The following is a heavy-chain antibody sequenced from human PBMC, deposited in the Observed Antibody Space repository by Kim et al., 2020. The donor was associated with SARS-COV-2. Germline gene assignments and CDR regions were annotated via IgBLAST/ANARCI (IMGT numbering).Heavy chain of an antibody. CDR1: GFTFSDFA. Sequence: GGSLRLSCAASGFTFSDFARVWVPQAPGKGREWVSILLVVGHGALYADAVKGRFTISRDNSKKTLYLQLNSLRPEDTAIYYCAKMEGMQVWQYHFDYWGQGTLVTISS. CDR2: LLVVGHGA. V-gene: IGHV3-23*01. D-gene: IGHD3-16*01. CDR3: AKMEGMQVWQYHFDY. J-gene: IGHJ4*02.